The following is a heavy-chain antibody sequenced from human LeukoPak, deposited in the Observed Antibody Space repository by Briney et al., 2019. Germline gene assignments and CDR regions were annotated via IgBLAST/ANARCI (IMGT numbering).Heavy chain of an antibody. D-gene: IGHD3-3*01. CDR1: GFTFSSYA. V-gene: IGHV3-23*01. CDR3: AKVPNYDCWSGYNYYGMDV. CDR2: ISGSGGST. J-gene: IGHJ6*01. Sequence: PGGSLRLSCAASGFTFSSYAMSWVRQAPGKGLEWVSAISGSGGSTYYADSVKGRFTISRDNSKNTLYLQMNSLRAEDTAVYYCAKVPNYDCWSGYNYYGMDVWGQGTTVTVSS.